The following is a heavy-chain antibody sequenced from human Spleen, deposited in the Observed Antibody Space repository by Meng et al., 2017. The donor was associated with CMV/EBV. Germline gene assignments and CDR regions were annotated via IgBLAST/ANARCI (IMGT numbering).Heavy chain of an antibody. CDR1: GFNFSDWS. CDR2: ISSRSNYI. J-gene: IGHJ6*02. D-gene: IGHD1-1*01. V-gene: IGHV3-21*01. CDR3: ARDFPDGRPTHYYYYGMDV. Sequence: GGSLRLSCAASGFNFSDWSMNWVRQAPGKGLEWLSSISSRSNYIYYADSMKGRFTISRDNARNSLYLQMNSLRAEDTAVYYCARDFPDGRPTHYYYYGMDVWGQGTTVTVSS.